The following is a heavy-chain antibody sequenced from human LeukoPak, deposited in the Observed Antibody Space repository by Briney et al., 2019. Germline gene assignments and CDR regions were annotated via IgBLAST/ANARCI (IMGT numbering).Heavy chain of an antibody. V-gene: IGHV3-23*01. CDR1: GFTFSSYA. Sequence: GGSLRLSCAASGFTFSSYAMSWVRQAPGKGLEWVSAISGSGGSTYYADSVKGRFAISRDNSKNTLYLQMNSLRAEDTAVYYCAKAFEYSGYAPFDYWGQGTLVTVSS. J-gene: IGHJ4*02. CDR3: AKAFEYSGYAPFDY. D-gene: IGHD5-12*01. CDR2: ISGSGGST.